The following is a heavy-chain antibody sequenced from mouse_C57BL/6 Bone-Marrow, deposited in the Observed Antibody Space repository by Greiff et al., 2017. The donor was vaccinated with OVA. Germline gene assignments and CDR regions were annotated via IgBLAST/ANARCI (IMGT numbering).Heavy chain of an antibody. D-gene: IGHD1-1*01. J-gene: IGHJ1*03. CDR2: ISYDGSN. CDR3: ARGPPYYYGSSYWYFDV. Sequence: EVKLVESGPGLVKPSQSLSLTCSVTGYSITSGYYWNWIRQFPGNKLEWMGYISYDGSNNYNPSLKNRISITRDTSKNQFFLKLNSVTTEDTATYYCARGPPYYYGSSYWYFDVWAQGPRSPSPQ. V-gene: IGHV3-6*01. CDR1: GYSITSGYY.